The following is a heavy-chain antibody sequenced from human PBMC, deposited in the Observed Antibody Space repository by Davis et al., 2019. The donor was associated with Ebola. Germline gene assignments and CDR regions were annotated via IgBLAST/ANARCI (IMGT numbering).Heavy chain of an antibody. Sequence: AASVKVSCKASGGTFSSYAISWVRQAPGQGLEWMGGIIPIFGTANYTQKFQGRVTITADKSTSTAYMELSSLRSEDTAVYYCARDLRRAAAGTGYFDYWGQGTLVTVSS. D-gene: IGHD6-13*01. V-gene: IGHV1-69*06. CDR2: IIPIFGTA. CDR3: ARDLRRAAAGTGYFDY. J-gene: IGHJ4*02. CDR1: GGTFSSYA.